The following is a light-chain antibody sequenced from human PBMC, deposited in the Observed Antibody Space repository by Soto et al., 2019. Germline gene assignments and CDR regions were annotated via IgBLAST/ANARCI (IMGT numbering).Light chain of an antibody. CDR1: QRTDTNS. Sequence: EIVLTQSPGTLSFSPGERATLSCRASQRTDTNSLAWYQQKPGQAPRLLIYGASLRATGLPDRFSGSGSGTDFTLTISRLEPEDFAVYYCQQYGTSPLTFGGGNKVEIK. CDR3: QQYGTSPLT. V-gene: IGKV3-20*01. J-gene: IGKJ4*01. CDR2: GAS.